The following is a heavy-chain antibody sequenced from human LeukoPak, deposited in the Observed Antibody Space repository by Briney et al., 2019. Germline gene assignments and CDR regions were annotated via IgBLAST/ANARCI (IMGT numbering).Heavy chain of an antibody. V-gene: IGHV4-59*01. CDR1: GGSISSYF. CDR3: ARGGGLRYFDWLLDY. J-gene: IGHJ4*02. D-gene: IGHD3-9*01. CDR2: ISYSGST. Sequence: SETLSLTCTVSGGSISSYFWSWIRQPPGKGLEWIGYISYSGSTNYNPSLKSRVTISVDTSKNQFSLKLSSVTAADTAVYYCARGGGLRYFDWLLDYWGQGTPVTVSS.